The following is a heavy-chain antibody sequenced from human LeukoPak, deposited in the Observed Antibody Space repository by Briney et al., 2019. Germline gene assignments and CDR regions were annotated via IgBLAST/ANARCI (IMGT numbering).Heavy chain of an antibody. CDR2: ISWDGGST. Sequence: GGSLRLSCAASGFAFDDYAMHWVRQAPGKGLEWVSLISWDGGSTYYADSVKGRFTISRDNSKNSLYLQMNSLRAEDTAVYYCARERYSGSYYYYYYMDVWGKGTTVTVSS. J-gene: IGHJ6*03. D-gene: IGHD1-26*01. CDR1: GFAFDDYA. CDR3: ARERYSGSYYYYYYMDV. V-gene: IGHV3-43D*03.